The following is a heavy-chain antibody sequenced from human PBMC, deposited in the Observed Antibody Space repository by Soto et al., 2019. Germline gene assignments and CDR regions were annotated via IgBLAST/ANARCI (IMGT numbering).Heavy chain of an antibody. CDR3: AARFWSGYYYPTYYYGMDV. J-gene: IGHJ6*02. V-gene: IGHV1-69*13. CDR2: IIPIVGTA. CDR1: GGTFSSYA. D-gene: IGHD3-3*01. Sequence: SVKVSCKASGGTFSSYAISWVRQAPGQGLEWMGGIIPIVGTANYAQKFQGRVTITADESTSTAYMELSSLRSEDTAVYYCAARFWSGYYYPTYYYGMDVWGQGTTVTVSS.